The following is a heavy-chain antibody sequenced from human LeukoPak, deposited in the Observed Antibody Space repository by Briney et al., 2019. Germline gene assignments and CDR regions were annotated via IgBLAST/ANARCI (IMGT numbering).Heavy chain of an antibody. D-gene: IGHD6-6*01. Sequence: ESGPALVKPTQTLTLTCTFSGFSLSTSGMCVSWIRQPPGKALEWLARIDWDDDKYYSTSLKTRLTISKDTSKNQVVLTMTNMDPVDTATYYCARIRLIGYGSSSALDYWGQGTLVTVSS. CDR2: IDWDDDK. CDR3: ARIRLIGYGSSSALDY. V-gene: IGHV2-70*11. J-gene: IGHJ4*02. CDR1: GFSLSTSGMC.